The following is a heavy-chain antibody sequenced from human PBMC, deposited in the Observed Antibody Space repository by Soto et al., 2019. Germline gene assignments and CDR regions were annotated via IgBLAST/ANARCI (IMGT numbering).Heavy chain of an antibody. V-gene: IGHV1-69*13. CDR2: IIPVFGTA. D-gene: IGHD4-17*01. Sequence: GASVKVSCKASGYTFTSYGISWVRQAPGQGLEWMGGIIPVFGTANYAQKFQGRVTITADESTNIVYMDVTSLRSEDTAAYYCARGDATKIVVTTYYAMDVWGQGTTVTVSS. CDR3: ARGDATKIVVTTYYAMDV. CDR1: GYTFTSYG. J-gene: IGHJ6*02.